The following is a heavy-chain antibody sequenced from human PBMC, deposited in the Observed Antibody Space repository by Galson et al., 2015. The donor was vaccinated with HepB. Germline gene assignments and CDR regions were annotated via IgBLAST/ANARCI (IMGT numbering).Heavy chain of an antibody. J-gene: IGHJ1*01. CDR2: INAGNGNT. CDR1: GYTFTSYA. CDR3: AREYYDFWSALGRSYFQH. D-gene: IGHD3-3*01. Sequence: SVKVSCKASGYTFTSYAMHWVRQAPGQRLEWMGWINAGNGNTKYSQKFQGRFTITRDTSASTAYMELSSLRSEDTAVYYCAREYYDFWSALGRSYFQHWGQGTLVTVSS. V-gene: IGHV1-3*01.